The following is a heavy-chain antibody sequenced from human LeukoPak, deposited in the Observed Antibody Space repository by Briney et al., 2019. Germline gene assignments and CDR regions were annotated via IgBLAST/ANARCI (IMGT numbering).Heavy chain of an antibody. J-gene: IGHJ3*02. CDR3: AREEGYSYAHGVDI. CDR1: GGSFSGYY. V-gene: IGHV4-34*01. Sequence: SETLSLTCAVYGGSFSGYYWSWIRQPPGKGLEWIGEINHSGSTNYNPSLKSRVTISVDTSKNQFSLKLSSVTAADTAVYYCAREEGYSYAHGVDIWGQGTMVTVSS. CDR2: INHSGST. D-gene: IGHD5-18*01.